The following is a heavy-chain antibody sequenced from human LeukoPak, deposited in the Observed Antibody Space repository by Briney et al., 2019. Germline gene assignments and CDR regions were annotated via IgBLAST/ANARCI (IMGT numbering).Heavy chain of an antibody. D-gene: IGHD6-13*01. CDR2: VSGSGSNA. CDR3: AKSKRSAAGTSYYFDF. CDR1: GFIFNNYA. J-gene: IGHJ4*02. Sequence: GGSLRLSCAASGFIFNNYAMSWVRQAPGKGLEWVSAVSGSGSNAFYTDSVKGRFTTSRDNSKNTLFLQMDSLRADDTAVYFCAKSKRSAAGTSYYFDFWGQGTLVTVSS. V-gene: IGHV3-23*01.